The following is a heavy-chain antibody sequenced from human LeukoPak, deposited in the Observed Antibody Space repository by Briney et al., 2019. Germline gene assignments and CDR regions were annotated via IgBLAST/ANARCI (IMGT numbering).Heavy chain of an antibody. CDR3: CGDFDY. CDR1: GITFNSYG. V-gene: IGHV3-30*02. Sequence: PGGSLRLSCAASGITFNSYGMHWVRQAPDKGLEWVAFIRYDGSNEYYADSVKGRFTISRDNSKNMLYSQMNSLRGEDTAVYYCCGDFDYWGQGTLVTVSS. D-gene: IGHD2-21*01. J-gene: IGHJ4*02. CDR2: IRYDGSNE.